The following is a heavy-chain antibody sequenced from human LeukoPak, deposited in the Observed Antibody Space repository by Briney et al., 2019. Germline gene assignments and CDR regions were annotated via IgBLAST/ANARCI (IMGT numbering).Heavy chain of an antibody. CDR1: GFPFSNYW. CDR3: ARIRPSDGSAGDTGRGWFDP. V-gene: IGHV3-7*01. J-gene: IGHJ5*02. Sequence: GGSLRLSCVASGFPFSNYWMTWVRQAPGKRLEWVANMKEDGTDKYYVDSVKGRFTISRDNARELLFLQMNCLRADDTAVYYCARIRPSDGSAGDTGRGWFDPWGQGTLGAVSS. CDR2: MKEDGTDK. D-gene: IGHD1-26*01.